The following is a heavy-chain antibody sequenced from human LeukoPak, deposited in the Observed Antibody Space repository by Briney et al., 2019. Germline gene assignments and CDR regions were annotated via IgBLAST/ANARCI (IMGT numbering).Heavy chain of an antibody. CDR2: IYDSGST. J-gene: IGHJ4*02. D-gene: IGHD1-1*01. V-gene: IGHV4-59*01. CDR1: GGSISNYY. Sequence: PSETLSLTCTVSGGSISNYYWTWIRQPPGKGLEWIGYIYDSGSTNYNPSLKSRVTISVDTSRNQFSLKLRSVTAADTAVYYCAGVQTAAVDYWDQGTLVTVSS. CDR3: AGVQTAAVDY.